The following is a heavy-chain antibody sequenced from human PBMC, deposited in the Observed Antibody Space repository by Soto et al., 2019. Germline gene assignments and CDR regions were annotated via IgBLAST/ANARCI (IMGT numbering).Heavy chain of an antibody. CDR2: ITSSGSTI. CDR3: ARDKGHYDFWSGYYPLLLYGMDV. D-gene: IGHD3-3*01. CDR1: GFTFSDYY. V-gene: IGHV3-11*01. Sequence: QVQLVESGGGLVKPGGSLRLSCAASGFTFSDYYMSWIRQAPGKGLEWVSYITSSGSTIYYADSVKGRFTISRDNAKNSLYLQKNSLRAEDTAVYYCARDKGHYDFWSGYYPLLLYGMDVWGQGTTVTVSS. J-gene: IGHJ6*02.